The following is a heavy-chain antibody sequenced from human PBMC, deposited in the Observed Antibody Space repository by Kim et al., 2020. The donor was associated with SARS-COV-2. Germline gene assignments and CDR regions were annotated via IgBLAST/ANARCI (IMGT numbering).Heavy chain of an antibody. J-gene: IGHJ4*02. Sequence: GSSTYYAESVKGRFTISRENSKNTLYLQMNSLRAEDTAVYYCARFMGYFDYWGQGTLVTVSS. D-gene: IGHD3-10*01. V-gene: IGHV3-23*03. CDR3: ARFMGYFDY. CDR2: GSST.